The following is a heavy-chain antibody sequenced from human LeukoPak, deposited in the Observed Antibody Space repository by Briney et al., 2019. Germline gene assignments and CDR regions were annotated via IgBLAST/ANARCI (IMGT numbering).Heavy chain of an antibody. CDR2: SCSIGDT. V-gene: IGHV3-53*01. Sequence: PGGSLRLSCTASEVTVSSNYMLWVRHAPAKGVEWVSLSCSIGDTHYADYVKGRFTISRDSSKNMLYLHMNSLRVGATGMYYCTRDQMHYWGQGTLVTVSS. CDR3: TRDQMHY. J-gene: IGHJ4*02. D-gene: IGHD5-24*01. CDR1: EVTVSSNY.